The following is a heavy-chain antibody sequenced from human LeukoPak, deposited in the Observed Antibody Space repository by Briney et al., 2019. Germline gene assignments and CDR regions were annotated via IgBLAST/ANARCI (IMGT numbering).Heavy chain of an antibody. CDR1: GFTFSSYA. J-gene: IGHJ4*02. CDR2: ISYDGSNK. Sequence: PGGSLRLSCAASGFTFSSYAMHWVRQAPGKGLEWVAVISYDGSNKYYADSVKGRFTISRDNSKNTLYLQMNSLRAEDTAVYYCARGKYCTNGVCYIHPDYWGQGTLVTVSS. V-gene: IGHV3-30*04. CDR3: ARGKYCTNGVCYIHPDY. D-gene: IGHD2-8*01.